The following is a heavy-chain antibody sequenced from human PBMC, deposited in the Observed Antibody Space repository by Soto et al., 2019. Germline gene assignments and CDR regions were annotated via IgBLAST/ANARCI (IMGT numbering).Heavy chain of an antibody. CDR1: GFTVSSNY. CDR2: IYSGGST. J-gene: IGHJ4*02. Sequence: PGGSLRLSCAASGFTVSSNYMSWVRQAPGKGLEWVSVIYSGGSTYYADSVKGRFTISRDNSKNTLYLQMNSLRAEDTAVYYCARGPTGSSSWYLGYFDYWGQGTLVTVSS. V-gene: IGHV3-53*01. D-gene: IGHD6-13*01. CDR3: ARGPTGSSSWYLGYFDY.